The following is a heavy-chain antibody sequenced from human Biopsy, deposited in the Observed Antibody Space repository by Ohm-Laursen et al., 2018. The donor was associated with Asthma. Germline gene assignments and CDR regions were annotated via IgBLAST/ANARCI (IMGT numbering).Heavy chain of an antibody. D-gene: IGHD4-17*01. V-gene: IGHV1-24*01. CDR2: HDHDEGGT. CDR3: ASDFPKDYVRYNFQF. Sequence: SVKVSCKISGYSPTDLSMHWVRQAPGQGLEWTGGHDHDEGGTVNARRFQGRVTMTEDTSTDTAYMELSSLSSDDTAVYYCASDFPKDYVRYNFQFWGQGTLVTVSS. CDR1: GYSPTDLS. J-gene: IGHJ4*02.